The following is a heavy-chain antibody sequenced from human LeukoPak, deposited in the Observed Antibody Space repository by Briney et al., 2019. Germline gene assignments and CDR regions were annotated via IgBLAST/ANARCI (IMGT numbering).Heavy chain of an antibody. J-gene: IGHJ4*02. CDR1: GGSFSDYY. CDR2: IIHSGRS. D-gene: IGHD7-27*01. V-gene: IGHV4-34*12. Sequence: SETLSLTCVVYGGSFSDYYWTWIRQPPGKGLEWIAEIIHSGRSNYSPSLKSRATISVDSSKNQFSLKLSSVTAADTAVYYCARDLTGTFDYWGQGTLVTVSS. CDR3: ARDLTGTFDY.